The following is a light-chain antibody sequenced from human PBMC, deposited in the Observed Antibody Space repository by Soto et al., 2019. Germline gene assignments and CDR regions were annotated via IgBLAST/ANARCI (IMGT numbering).Light chain of an antibody. J-gene: IGLJ1*01. Sequence: QSALTQPASVSGSPGQSITISCTGTSNDVGGYNYVSWYQQHPGKAPKLMIYEVTNRPSGVSNRFSGSKSGNTASLTISGLQAEDEADYYCSSYTRSSINVFGSGTKLTVL. CDR1: SNDVGGYNY. CDR3: SSYTRSSINV. V-gene: IGLV2-14*01. CDR2: EVT.